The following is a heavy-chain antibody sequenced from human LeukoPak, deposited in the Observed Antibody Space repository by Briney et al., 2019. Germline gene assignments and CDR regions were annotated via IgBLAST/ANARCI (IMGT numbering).Heavy chain of an antibody. Sequence: GESLKISCKGSGYSSTTYWIGWVRQMPGKGLEWMGIIYPGDSDTRYSPSFQGQVTISADKSISTAYLQWSSLKASDTAMYYCARQLLAADYYDSSGYYYYAFDIWGQGTMVTVSS. J-gene: IGHJ3*02. CDR1: GYSSTTYW. D-gene: IGHD3-22*01. CDR3: ARQLLAADYYDSSGYYYYAFDI. V-gene: IGHV5-51*01. CDR2: IYPGDSDT.